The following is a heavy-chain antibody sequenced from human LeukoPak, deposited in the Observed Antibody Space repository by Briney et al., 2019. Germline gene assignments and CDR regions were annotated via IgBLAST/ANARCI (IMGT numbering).Heavy chain of an antibody. Sequence: PSQTLSLTCPVSGGSISSGGYYWSWLRHHPGKGREWIGYIYYSGTTYYNPSLKSRVTISVDTSKNQFSLKLSSVTAADTAVYYCAVVGTNYGDYEAVNYWGQGTLVTVSS. CDR3: AVVGTNYGDYEAVNY. D-gene: IGHD4-17*01. CDR2: IYYSGTT. CDR1: GGSISSGGYY. V-gene: IGHV4-31*03. J-gene: IGHJ4*02.